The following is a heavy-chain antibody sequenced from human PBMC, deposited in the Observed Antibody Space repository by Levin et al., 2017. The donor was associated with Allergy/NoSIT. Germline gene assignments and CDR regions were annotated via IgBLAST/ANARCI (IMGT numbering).Heavy chain of an antibody. V-gene: IGHV5-51*01. D-gene: IGHD3-16*01. CDR3: AKSRRLALRFDAFDI. Sequence: GGSLRLSCQGSGYSFSSYWIGWVRQKPGKGLEWMGIIYPSDSDIRYSPSFQGQVTFSADKSISTAYLQWSSLKAADTATYYCAKSRRLALRFDAFDIWGQGTMVTVSS. CDR1: GYSFSSYW. CDR2: IYPSDSDI. J-gene: IGHJ3*02.